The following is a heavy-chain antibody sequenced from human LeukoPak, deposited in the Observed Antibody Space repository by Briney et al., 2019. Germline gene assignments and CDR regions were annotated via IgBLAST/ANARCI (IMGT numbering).Heavy chain of an antibody. D-gene: IGHD3-22*01. CDR3: AKDQGDYSDSLRLHVFDLWRRGNGHLVSSASTEGPSAEY. V-gene: IGHV3-23*01. CDR1: GLTFSNYA. Sequence: GGSLPHPCEASGLTFSNYAFNWVRQAPGKGLEWVSVISRSGTTTYYADSVPGRSTNSRDNSRSTLYLQMNSLRVEDTAEYYCAKDQGDYSDSLRLHVFDLWRRGNGHLVSSASTEGPSAEY. J-gene: IGHJ1*01. CDR2: ISRSGTTT.